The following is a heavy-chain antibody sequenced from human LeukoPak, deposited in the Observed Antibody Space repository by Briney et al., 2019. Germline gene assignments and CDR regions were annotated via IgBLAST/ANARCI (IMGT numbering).Heavy chain of an antibody. Sequence: SETLSLTCAVSGGSLISDNFYWGWIRQPPGKGLERIGGIYYSGSTYYNPSLNSRVTISVDTSKNRFSLKLSSVTAADTAVYSCARLRGTYYWYFDYWGQGTLVTVSS. CDR3: ARLRGTYYWYFDY. CDR1: GGSLISDNFY. V-gene: IGHV4-39*01. J-gene: IGHJ4*02. CDR2: IYYSGST. D-gene: IGHD1-26*01.